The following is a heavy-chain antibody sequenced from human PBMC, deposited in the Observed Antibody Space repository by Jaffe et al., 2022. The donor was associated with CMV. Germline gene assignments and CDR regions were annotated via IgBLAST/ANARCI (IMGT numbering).Heavy chain of an antibody. CDR2: ISTSSSTI. CDR1: GFTFSGYS. V-gene: IGHV3-48*02. D-gene: IGHD6-13*01. CDR3: ARHAYSSSYYRDPRMDH. Sequence: EVQLVESGGGLVQPGGSLRLSCAASGFTFSGYSMNWVRQAPGKGLQWVSYISTSSSTIYYADSVKGRFSISRDNAKNSVYLQMNSLRDEDTAIYYCARHAYSSSYYRDPRMDHWGQGTLVTVSS. J-gene: IGHJ4*02.